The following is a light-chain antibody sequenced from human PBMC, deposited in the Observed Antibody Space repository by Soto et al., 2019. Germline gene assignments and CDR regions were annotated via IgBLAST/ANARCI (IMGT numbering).Light chain of an antibody. CDR1: QTISSW. CDR3: QHNNRYSYA. Sequence: DIQMTQSPSTLSGSVGDRVTITCRASQTISSWLAGYQQKPGKAPKLLIYKASTLKSEVPSRFIGSGSGTEFPLTISSLQPDDFATYYFQHNNRYSYAFDQGTKWQLK. CDR2: KAS. V-gene: IGKV1-5*03. J-gene: IGKJ1*01.